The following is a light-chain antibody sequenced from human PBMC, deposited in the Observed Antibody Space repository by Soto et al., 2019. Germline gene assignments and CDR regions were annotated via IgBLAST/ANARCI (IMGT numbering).Light chain of an antibody. CDR1: SSNIGGNS. V-gene: IGLV1-51*01. CDR2: DDN. CDR3: GSWDSSLSAYV. J-gene: IGLJ1*01. Sequence: QSVLTQPPSVSAAPGQKVTISCSGSSSNIGGNSVSWYRQLPGTAPKLLIYDDNKRPSGIPDRFSGSKSGTSATLGITGFQTGDEADYYCGSWDSSLSAYVFGTVTKVTVL.